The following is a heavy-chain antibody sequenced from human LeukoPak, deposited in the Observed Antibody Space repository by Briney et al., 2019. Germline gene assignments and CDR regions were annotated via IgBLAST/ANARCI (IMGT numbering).Heavy chain of an antibody. CDR1: GGSISSYY. Sequence: SETLSLTCTVSGGSISSYYWSWIRQPPGKGLEWIGYIYYCGSTNYNPSLKSRVTISVDTSKNQFSLKLSSVTAADTAVYYCARHNRGIVVVPAANRYYYYYMDVWGKGTTVTVSS. D-gene: IGHD2-2*01. J-gene: IGHJ6*03. CDR2: IYYCGST. CDR3: ARHNRGIVVVPAANRYYYYYMDV. V-gene: IGHV4-59*08.